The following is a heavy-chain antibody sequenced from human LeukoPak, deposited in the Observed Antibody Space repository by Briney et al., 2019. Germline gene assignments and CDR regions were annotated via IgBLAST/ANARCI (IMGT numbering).Heavy chain of an antibody. CDR1: GYTFTSYY. CDR3: ARGCGGDCYSPRYYYYGMDV. CDR2: INPSGGST. V-gene: IGHV1-46*01. Sequence: ASVKVSCKASGYTFTSYYMHWVRQAPGQGLEWMGIINPSGGSTSYAQKFQGRVTMTRDTSTSTVYMELSSLRSEDTAVYYCARGCGGDCYSPRYYYYGMDVWGQGTTVTVSS. D-gene: IGHD2-21*02. J-gene: IGHJ6*02.